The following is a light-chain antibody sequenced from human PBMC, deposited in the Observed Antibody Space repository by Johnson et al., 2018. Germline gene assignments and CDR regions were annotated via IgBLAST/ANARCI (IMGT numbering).Light chain of an antibody. J-gene: IGLJ1*01. CDR3: GTWARSLSAGIV. V-gene: IGLV1-51*02. CDR1: SSNIGNNY. CDR2: ETN. Sequence: QSVLTQPPSVSAAPGQKVTISCSGSSSNIGNNYVSWYQQLPGTAPKLLIYETNKRPPGIPDRFSGSKSGTSATLGITGLQPGEEADYYCGTWARSLSAGIVFGTGTKVTVL.